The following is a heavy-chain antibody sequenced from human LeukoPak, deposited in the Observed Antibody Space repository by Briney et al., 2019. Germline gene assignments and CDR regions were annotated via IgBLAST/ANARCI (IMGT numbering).Heavy chain of an antibody. J-gene: IGHJ3*02. Sequence: GGSLRLSCAASGFTFSGSYMSWVRQAPGKGLEWVSIIYPGGSTYYADSVKGRFTISRNNSKNTLDLQMNSLRAEDTAVYFCARPTSGQSFDIWGQGTMVTVSS. D-gene: IGHD6-19*01. CDR1: GFTFSGSY. CDR2: IYPGGST. CDR3: ARPTSGQSFDI. V-gene: IGHV3-53*01.